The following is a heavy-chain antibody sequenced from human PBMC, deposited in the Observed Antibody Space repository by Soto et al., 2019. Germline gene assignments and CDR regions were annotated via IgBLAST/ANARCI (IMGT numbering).Heavy chain of an antibody. J-gene: IGHJ3*02. CDR2: IWYDGSNK. V-gene: IGHV3-33*01. CDR3: AREGPTNDAFDI. CDR1: GFTFSNYG. Sequence: QVQLVESGGGVVQPGRSLRLSCAASGFTFSNYGMHWVRLAPGKGLEWVAVIWYDGSNKYYADSVKGRFTISRDNSKNTLYRQMNSLRAEDTAVYYCAREGPTNDAFDIWGQGTMVTVSS.